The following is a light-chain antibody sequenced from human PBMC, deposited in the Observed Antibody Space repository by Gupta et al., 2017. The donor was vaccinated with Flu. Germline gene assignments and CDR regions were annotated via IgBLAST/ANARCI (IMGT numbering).Light chain of an antibody. J-gene: IGLJ2*01. CDR2: KDS. Sequence: GQDPVLVIYKDSERPSGIPERFSGSSSGRTVTLTLSGVRTENETDCNCQSADRGGTRVVFGGGTKLTVL. CDR3: QSADRGGTRVV. V-gene: IGLV3-25*03.